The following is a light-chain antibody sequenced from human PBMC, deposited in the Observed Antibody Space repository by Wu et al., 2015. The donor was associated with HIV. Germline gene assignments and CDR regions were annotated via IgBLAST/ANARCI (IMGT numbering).Light chain of an antibody. CDR3: QQYHRSPRT. CDR1: QRVANSY. Sequence: EIVLTQSPGTLSLSPGETATLPCRASQRVANSYLAWYQQKAGQAPRLLVYGASNRATGIPDRFSGSGFGTDFTLTISRLEPEDFAVYYCQQYHRSPRTFGQGTKLEIK. V-gene: IGKV3-20*01. CDR2: GAS. J-gene: IGKJ2*01.